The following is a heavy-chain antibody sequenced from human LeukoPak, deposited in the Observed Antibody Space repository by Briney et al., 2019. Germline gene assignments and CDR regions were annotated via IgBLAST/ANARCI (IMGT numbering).Heavy chain of an antibody. J-gene: IGHJ6*02. V-gene: IGHV3-23*01. D-gene: IGHD3-10*01. Sequence: GGSLRLSCAASGFTFSTYAMSWVRQAPGKGLEWASTISDSGGTTYYAESVEGRFTISRDNSKNTLYLHMNSLRAEDTALYYCVKYTIYYFGMDVWGQGTTVTVSS. CDR1: GFTFSTYA. CDR3: VKYTIYYFGMDV. CDR2: ISDSGGTT.